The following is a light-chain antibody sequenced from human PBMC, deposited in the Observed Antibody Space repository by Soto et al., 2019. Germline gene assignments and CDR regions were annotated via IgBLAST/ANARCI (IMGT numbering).Light chain of an antibody. CDR3: QQYGSSPPHT. CDR2: GAS. Sequence: EIVLTQSPGTLSLSPGERATLSCRASQTVSSTYLAWYQQKPGQAPRLLIYGASSRATGIPDRFSGSGSGTDFTLTISRLEPEDFAVYYCQQYGSSPPHTFGPGTKLEIK. J-gene: IGKJ2*01. V-gene: IGKV3-20*01. CDR1: QTVSSTY.